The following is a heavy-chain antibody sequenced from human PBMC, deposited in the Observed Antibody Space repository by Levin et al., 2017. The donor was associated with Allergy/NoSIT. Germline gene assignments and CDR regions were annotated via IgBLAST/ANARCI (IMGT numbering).Heavy chain of an antibody. CDR1: GFTFSSYG. J-gene: IGHJ4*02. CDR3: AREISFGANGIAAASGFDY. CDR2: IWYDGSNK. Sequence: GESLKISCAASGFTFSSYGMHWVRQAPGKGLEWVAVIWYDGSNKYYADSVKGRFTISRDNSKNTLYLQMNSLRAEDTAVYYCAREISFGANGIAAASGFDYWGQGTLVTVSS. D-gene: IGHD6-13*01. V-gene: IGHV3-33*01.